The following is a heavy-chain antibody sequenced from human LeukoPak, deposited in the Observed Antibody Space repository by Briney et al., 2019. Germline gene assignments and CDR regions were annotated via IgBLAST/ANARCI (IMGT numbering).Heavy chain of an antibody. J-gene: IGHJ4*02. CDR2: ISGSGGST. D-gene: IGHD3-10*01. CDR1: GFTFSSYG. Sequence: PGGSLRLSCAASGFTFSSYGMHWVRQAPGKGLEWVSGISGSGGSTYYADSVKGRFTISRDNSQNTLYLQMNSLRAEDTAIYYCAKDHAKRFDYYFDYWAQGTLVTVSS. V-gene: IGHV3-23*01. CDR3: AKDHAKRFDYYFDY.